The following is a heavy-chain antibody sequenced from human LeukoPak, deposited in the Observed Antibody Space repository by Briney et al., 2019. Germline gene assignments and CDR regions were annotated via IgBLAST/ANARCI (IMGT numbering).Heavy chain of an antibody. CDR1: GDSVSSYY. D-gene: IGHD1-26*01. Sequence: PSETLSLTCTVSGDSVSSYYWSWIRQPAGEGLEWIGRIYTGGSTNYNPSLRSRLTLSADRSKTRFSLKVTSVTAADTAVYYCARTTYGSPRAFDIWGQGTVVTVSS. CDR3: ARTTYGSPRAFDI. J-gene: IGHJ3*02. V-gene: IGHV4-4*07. CDR2: IYTGGST.